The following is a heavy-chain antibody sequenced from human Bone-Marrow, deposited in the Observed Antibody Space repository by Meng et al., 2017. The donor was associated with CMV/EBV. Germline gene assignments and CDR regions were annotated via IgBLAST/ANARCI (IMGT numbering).Heavy chain of an antibody. CDR2: IDPKSGDT. D-gene: IGHD3-22*01. CDR3: ARPRYYYDSPIGT. CDR1: GYIFTDFY. J-gene: IGHJ4*02. V-gene: IGHV1-2*02. Sequence: ASVKVSCKASGYIFTDFYMHWVRQAPGQGLEWMGRIDPKSGDTTYRQNFQGRVTLTRDTSINTAYLELTRLTTDDTAFYFCARPRYYYDSPIGTWGQGTPVTVSS.